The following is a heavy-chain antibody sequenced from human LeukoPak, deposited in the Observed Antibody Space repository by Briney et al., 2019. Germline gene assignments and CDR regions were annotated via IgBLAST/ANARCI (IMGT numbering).Heavy chain of an antibody. D-gene: IGHD4-17*01. CDR3: ARRGVTVTTSFDY. J-gene: IGHJ4*02. V-gene: IGHV1-3*01. Sequence: GASVKVSCKASGYTFTSYAMHWVRQAPGQRLEWMGWINAGNGNTKYSQKFQGRVTITRDTSASTAYMELSSLRSEDTAVYYCARRGVTVTTSFDYWGQGTLVTVSS. CDR1: GYTFTSYA. CDR2: INAGNGNT.